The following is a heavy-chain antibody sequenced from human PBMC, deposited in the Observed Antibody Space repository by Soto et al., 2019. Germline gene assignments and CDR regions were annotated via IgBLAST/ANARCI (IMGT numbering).Heavy chain of an antibody. J-gene: IGHJ4*02. D-gene: IGHD2-8*02. Sequence: EVQLVESGGDLVQPGGSLRLSCAASGFTFSSYWMAWVRQSPGKGLEWVASMNQHGSDIQYVDSVRGRFTISRDKARNLLYLQMHSPRVVHTAVYYCATDTYCAATCYRRHSNWGQGNLVTVSS. CDR3: ATDTYCAATCYRRHSN. V-gene: IGHV3-7*03. CDR2: MNQHGSDI. CDR1: GFTFSSYW.